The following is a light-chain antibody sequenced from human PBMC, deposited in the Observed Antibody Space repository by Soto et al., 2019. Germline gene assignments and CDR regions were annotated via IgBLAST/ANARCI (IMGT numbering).Light chain of an antibody. J-gene: IGKJ5*01. Sequence: EIVLTPPPATPSLSPGEGGTLSCSASQDVSDYLAWYQQKPGQAPRLLIYDASNRATGIPARFSGSGSGTDFTLTISSLEPEDFAVYCCQQRRSWPETFGQGTRLE. V-gene: IGKV3-11*01. CDR1: QDVSDY. CDR2: DAS. CDR3: QQRRSWPET.